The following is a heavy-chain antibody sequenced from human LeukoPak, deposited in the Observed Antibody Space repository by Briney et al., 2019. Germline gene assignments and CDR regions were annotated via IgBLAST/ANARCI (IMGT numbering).Heavy chain of an antibody. J-gene: IGHJ5*02. CDR3: ARTPMSYAHYRGWFDP. V-gene: IGHV3-30*09. D-gene: IGHD4-17*01. Sequence: GGSLRLSCAASGFTISAFAMHWVRQAPDRGLGWVAVVSYDGSNKHYADSVRSRFAISRDISKNTVYLQMNSLRPEDTALYSCARTPMSYAHYRGWFDPWGQGTLVSVSS. CDR1: GFTISAFA. CDR2: VSYDGSNK.